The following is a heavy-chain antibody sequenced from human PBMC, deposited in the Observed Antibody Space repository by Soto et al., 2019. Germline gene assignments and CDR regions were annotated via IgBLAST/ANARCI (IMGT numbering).Heavy chain of an antibody. V-gene: IGHV3-9*01. D-gene: IGHD3-22*01. J-gene: IGHJ4*02. Sequence: EVQLVESGGGLVQPGRSLRLSCAASGFSFDDYAMHWVRQAPGRGLEWVSGITWNSGYIGYADSVKGRFTISKDNAKNSLYLKMNSLRPEDTAVYYCAKGTYDSSGYYTAPYYWGQGTLVTVSS. CDR2: ITWNSGYI. CDR3: AKGTYDSSGYYTAPYY. CDR1: GFSFDDYA.